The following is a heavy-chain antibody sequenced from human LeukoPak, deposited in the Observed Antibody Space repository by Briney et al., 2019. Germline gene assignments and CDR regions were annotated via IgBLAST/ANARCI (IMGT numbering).Heavy chain of an antibody. CDR1: GFSLSTSGMC. Sequence: SGPALVKPTRTLTLTCTFSGFSLSTSGMCVSWIRQPPGKALEWLARIDWDDDKYYSTSLKTRLTISKDTSKNQVVLTMTNMDPVDTATYYCARIVRSSGWLNYGMDVWGQGTTVTVSS. CDR3: ARIVRSSGWLNYGMDV. V-gene: IGHV2-70*11. J-gene: IGHJ6*02. D-gene: IGHD6-19*01. CDR2: IDWDDDK.